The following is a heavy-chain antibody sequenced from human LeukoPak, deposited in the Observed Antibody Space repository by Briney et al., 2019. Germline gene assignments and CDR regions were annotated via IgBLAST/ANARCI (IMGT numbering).Heavy chain of an antibody. J-gene: IGHJ4*02. Sequence: PETLSLTCAVYGGSFSGYYWSWIRQPPGKGLEWIGEINHSGSTNYNPSLKSRVTISVDTSKNQFSLKLSSVTAADTAVYYCARTGWGLRPWKIYTYYFDYWGQGTLVTVSS. CDR2: INHSGST. CDR1: GGSFSGYY. D-gene: IGHD2-21*02. V-gene: IGHV4-34*01. CDR3: ARTGWGLRPWKIYTYYFDY.